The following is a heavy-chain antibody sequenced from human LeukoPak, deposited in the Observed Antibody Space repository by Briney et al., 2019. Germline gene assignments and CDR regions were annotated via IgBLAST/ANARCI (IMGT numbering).Heavy chain of an antibody. CDR1: GYSFTSYW. Sequence: GESLKISCKGSGYSFTSYWIGWVRQMPGKGLEWMGIIYPGDSDTRYSPSFQGQVTISADKSISTAYLQWSGLKASDTAIYYCARLRYCTSISCHSFDSWGQGTLVTVSS. D-gene: IGHD2-2*02. CDR3: ARLRYCTSISCHSFDS. CDR2: IYPGDSDT. J-gene: IGHJ4*02. V-gene: IGHV5-51*01.